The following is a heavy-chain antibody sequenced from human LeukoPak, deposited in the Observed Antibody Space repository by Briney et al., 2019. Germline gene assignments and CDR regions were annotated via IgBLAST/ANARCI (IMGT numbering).Heavy chain of an antibody. J-gene: IGHJ4*02. CDR3: AKRNRGGYCSSTSCYIIDY. CDR1: GFTFSSYG. Sequence: GGSLRLSCAASGFTFSSYGMHWVRQAPGKGLEWVAVISYDGSNKYYADSVKGRFTISRDNSKNTLYLQMNSLRAEDTAVYYCAKRNRGGYCSSTSCYIIDYWGQGTLVTVSS. CDR2: ISYDGSNK. V-gene: IGHV3-30*18. D-gene: IGHD2-2*02.